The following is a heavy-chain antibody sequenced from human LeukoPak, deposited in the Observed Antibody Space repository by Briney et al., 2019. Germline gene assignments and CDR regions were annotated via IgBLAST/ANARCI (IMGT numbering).Heavy chain of an antibody. D-gene: IGHD3-22*01. J-gene: IGHJ3*02. V-gene: IGHV4-39*07. CDR1: SGSISSSSYY. Sequence: PSETLSLTCAVSSGSISSSSYYWGWIRQPPGKGLEWIGSIYYSGSTYYNPSLKSRVTLSVDTSKNQFSLKLSSVTAADTAVYYCARAPTYYYDSSGYFIAPSRWPDAFDIWGQGTMVTVSS. CDR2: IYYSGST. CDR3: ARAPTYYYDSSGYFIAPSRWPDAFDI.